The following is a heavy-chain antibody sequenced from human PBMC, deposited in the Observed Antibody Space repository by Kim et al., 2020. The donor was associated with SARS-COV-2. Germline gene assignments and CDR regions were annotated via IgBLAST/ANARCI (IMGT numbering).Heavy chain of an antibody. J-gene: IGHJ4*02. CDR2: ISSAGSNN. Sequence: GGSLRLSCAASGFTFSIHSMHWVRQAPGKGLEWVAFISSAGSNNYYGDSVKGRFTISRDNSKNTLYLQMNSLRTEDTAVYYCAKGWWFGVDYWGQGTLVTVSS. CDR3: AKGWWFGVDY. D-gene: IGHD3-10*01. CDR1: GFTFSIHS. V-gene: IGHV3-30*18.